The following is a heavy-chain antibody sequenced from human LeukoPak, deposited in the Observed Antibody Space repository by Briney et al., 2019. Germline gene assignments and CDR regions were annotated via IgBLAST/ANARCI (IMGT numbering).Heavy chain of an antibody. D-gene: IGHD6-13*01. CDR2: MNEDEREK. Sequence: PGGSLRLSCAASGFSLSSYWMSWVRQAPGKGLEWVATMNEDEREKYYVASVKGRFTIYRDNAKNSLYLQMNSLRAEDTALYYCARYSSRYDAFDMWGQGTMVTVSS. CDR3: ARYSSRYDAFDM. CDR1: GFSLSSYW. V-gene: IGHV3-7*03. J-gene: IGHJ3*02.